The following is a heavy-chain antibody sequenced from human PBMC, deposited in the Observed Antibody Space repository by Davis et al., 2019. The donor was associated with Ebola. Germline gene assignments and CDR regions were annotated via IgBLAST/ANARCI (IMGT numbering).Heavy chain of an antibody. D-gene: IGHD6-19*01. CDR1: GFTFSSYA. CDR2: IKQDGSEK. Sequence: GESLKISCAASGFTFSSYAMHWVRQAPGKGLEWVANIKQDGSEKYYVDSVKGRFTISRDNAKNSLYLQMNSLRAEDTAVYYCARGGSSGWYYWGQGTLVTVSS. CDR3: ARGGSSGWYY. J-gene: IGHJ4*02. V-gene: IGHV3-7*01.